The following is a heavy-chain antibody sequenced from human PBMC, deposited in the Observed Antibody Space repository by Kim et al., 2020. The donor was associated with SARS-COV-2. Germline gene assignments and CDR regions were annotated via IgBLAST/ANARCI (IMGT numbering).Heavy chain of an antibody. Sequence: GESLKISCTASGFTFSTYALSWVRQAPGKGLEWVSGISGSGISTYYADSVKGRFTISRDNSKNTLYLQINSLRAEDTAVYYCARSRAYNLGYFDYWGQGT. V-gene: IGHV3-23*01. CDR2: ISGSGIST. J-gene: IGHJ4*02. D-gene: IGHD3-16*01. CDR3: ARSRAYNLGYFDY. CDR1: GFTFSTYA.